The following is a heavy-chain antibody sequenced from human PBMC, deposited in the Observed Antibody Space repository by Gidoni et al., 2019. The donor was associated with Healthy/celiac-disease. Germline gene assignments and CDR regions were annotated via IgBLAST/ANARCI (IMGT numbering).Heavy chain of an antibody. Sequence: QVQLQQWGAGLLKPSETLSLTCAVYGGSFSGYYWSWIRQPPGKGLEWIGEINHSGSTNYNPSLKSRVTISVDTSKNQFSLKLSSVTAADTAVYYCARGRRKLGVVGMDVWGQGTTVTVSS. CDR1: GGSFSGYY. CDR3: ARGRRKLGVVGMDV. CDR2: INHSGST. V-gene: IGHV4-34*01. D-gene: IGHD7-27*01. J-gene: IGHJ6*02.